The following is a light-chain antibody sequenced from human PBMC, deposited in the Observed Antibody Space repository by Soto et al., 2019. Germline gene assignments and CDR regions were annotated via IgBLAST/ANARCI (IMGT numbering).Light chain of an antibody. CDR3: SSYTSSSTLWV. Sequence: QSALTQPASVSGSPGQSITISCTGTSSDVGGYNYVSWYQQHPGKAPKLMIYEVSNRPSGVSNRFSGSKSGNTASLTISGLQSEDEADYYCSSYTSSSTLWVFGGGTKLNVL. CDR1: SSDVGGYNY. CDR2: EVS. V-gene: IGLV2-14*01. J-gene: IGLJ3*02.